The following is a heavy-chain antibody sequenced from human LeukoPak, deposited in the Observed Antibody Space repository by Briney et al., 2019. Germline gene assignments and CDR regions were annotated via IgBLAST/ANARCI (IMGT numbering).Heavy chain of an antibody. CDR1: GGSFSGYY. J-gene: IGHJ6*04. V-gene: IGHV4-34*01. Sequence: PSETLSLTCAAYGGSFSGYYWSWIRQPPGKGLEWIGEINHSGSTNYNPSLKSRVTISVDTSKNQFSLKLSSVTAADTAVYYCARAAYCSGGSCYYNYYGMDVWGKGTTVTVSS. CDR2: INHSGST. CDR3: ARAAYCSGGSCYYNYYGMDV. D-gene: IGHD2-15*01.